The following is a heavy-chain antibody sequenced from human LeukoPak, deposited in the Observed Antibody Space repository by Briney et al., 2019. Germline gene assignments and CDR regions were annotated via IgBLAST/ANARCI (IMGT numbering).Heavy chain of an antibody. D-gene: IGHD5-18*01. CDR2: ISAYNGNT. Sequence: ASVKVSCKASGYTFTSYGISWVRQAPGQGLEWMGWISAYNGNTNYAQKLQGRVTMTTDTSTSTAYMELRSLRSDDTAVYYCARGKADTEVDYYYGMDVWGQGTTVTVSS. J-gene: IGHJ6*02. CDR1: GYTFTSYG. V-gene: IGHV1-18*01. CDR3: ARGKADTEVDYYYGMDV.